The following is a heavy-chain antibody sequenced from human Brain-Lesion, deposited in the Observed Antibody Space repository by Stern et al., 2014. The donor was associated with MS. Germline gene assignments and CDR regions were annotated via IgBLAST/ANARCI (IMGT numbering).Heavy chain of an antibody. CDR2: INPKTGGT. CDR1: GYIFTGYY. J-gene: IGHJ6*02. Sequence: QVQLGQSGAEVKKPGASVKVSCKTSGYIFTGYYIHWVRQAPGQGLEWIAWINPKTGGTKYAQTFQGRVTLSRDTSISTDTVELGSLTSDDTAVYYCARDQRGITIFGVVTDYYYLVMDVWGQGTTVTVS. V-gene: IGHV1-2*02. CDR3: ARDQRGITIFGVVTDYYYLVMDV. D-gene: IGHD3-3*01.